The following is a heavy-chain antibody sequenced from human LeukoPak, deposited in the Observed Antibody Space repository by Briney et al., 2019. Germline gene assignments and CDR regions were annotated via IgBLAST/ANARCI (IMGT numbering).Heavy chain of an antibody. V-gene: IGHV4-59*08. D-gene: IGHD2-15*01. J-gene: IGHJ6*02. CDR1: GGSISSYY. CDR3: ARPNIGYCSGGSCYKSHYGMDV. Sequence: SETLSLTCTVSGGSISSYYWSWIRQPPGKGLEWIGYIHYSGSTNYNPSLQSRVTISVDTSKNQFSLKVSSVTAADTAVYYCARPNIGYCSGGSCYKSHYGMDVWGQGTTVTVS. CDR2: IHYSGST.